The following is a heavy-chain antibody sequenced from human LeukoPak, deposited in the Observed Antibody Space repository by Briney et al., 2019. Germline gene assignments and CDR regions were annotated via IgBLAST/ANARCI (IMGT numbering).Heavy chain of an antibody. Sequence: SVKVSCKASGGTFSSYAISWVRQAPGQGLEWMGRIIPILGIANYAQKFQGRVTITADKSTSTAYMELSSLRSEDTAVYHCARVPNSGYAGGDYWGQETLVTVSS. CDR2: IIPILGIA. J-gene: IGHJ4*02. V-gene: IGHV1-69*04. D-gene: IGHD5-12*01. CDR1: GGTFSSYA. CDR3: ARVPNSGYAGGDY.